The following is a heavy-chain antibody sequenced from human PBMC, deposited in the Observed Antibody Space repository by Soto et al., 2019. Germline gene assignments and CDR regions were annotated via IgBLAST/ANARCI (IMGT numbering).Heavy chain of an antibody. CDR3: AREGPNYYGSGACDP. Sequence: EVQLVESGGGLVQPGGSLRLSCAACGFTFSSYDMHWVRQATGKGLEWVSAIGTAGDTYYPDFVKGRFTISRKNAKNSFYLQMNSLSAEDTAVYYCAREGPNYYGSGACDPWGQGTLVTVSS. V-gene: IGHV3-13*01. CDR2: IGTAGDT. D-gene: IGHD3-10*01. CDR1: GFTFSSYD. J-gene: IGHJ5*02.